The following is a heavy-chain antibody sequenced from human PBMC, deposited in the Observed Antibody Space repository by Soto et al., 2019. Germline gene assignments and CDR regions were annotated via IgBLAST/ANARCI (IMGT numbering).Heavy chain of an antibody. CDR2: IYYSGST. D-gene: IGHD2-8*01. CDR3: ARDTNRYYYGMDV. V-gene: IGHV4-30-4*01. J-gene: IGHJ6*02. Sequence: PSETLSLTCTVSGGSISSGDYYWSWIRQPPGKGLEWIGYIYYSGSTYYNPSLKSRVTISVDTSKNQFSLKLSSVTAADTAVYYCARDTNRYYYGMDVWGQGTTVTVSS. CDR1: GGSISSGDYY.